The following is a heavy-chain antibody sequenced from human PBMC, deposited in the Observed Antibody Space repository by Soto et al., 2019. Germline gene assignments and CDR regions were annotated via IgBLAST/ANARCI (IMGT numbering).Heavy chain of an antibody. V-gene: IGHV1-69*19. D-gene: IGHD3-10*01. CDR3: AREVQVHTPAFVY. Sequence: QVQVVQSGAEMKKPGSSVKVSCQSSGGTFNTYAMNWVRQAPGQGPEWMGDISPMFGAANYAPKFQGRVTITAVESTGTSYMQLRSLTSEDTALYFCAREVQVHTPAFVYWGQGTLVTVSS. CDR1: GGTFNTYA. CDR2: ISPMFGAA. J-gene: IGHJ4*02.